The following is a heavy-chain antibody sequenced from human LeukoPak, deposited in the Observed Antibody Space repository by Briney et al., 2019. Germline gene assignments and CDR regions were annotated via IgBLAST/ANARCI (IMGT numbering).Heavy chain of an antibody. D-gene: IGHD1-1*01. CDR3: AREVNWHVIFDY. J-gene: IGHJ4*02. V-gene: IGHV4-31*03. CDR2: IHYSGST. CDR1: GGSISSGGYY. Sequence: SETLSPTCTVSGGSISSGGYYWSWIRQHPGKGLEWIGYIHYSGSTYYNPSLKSRVTISVDTSENQFSLKLSSVTAADTAVYYCAREVNWHVIFDYWGQGTLVTVSS.